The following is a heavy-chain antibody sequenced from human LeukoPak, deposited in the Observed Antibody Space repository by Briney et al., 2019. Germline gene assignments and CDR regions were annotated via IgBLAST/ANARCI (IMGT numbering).Heavy chain of an antibody. CDR3: ARGGSPPIAAAGPFPSDY. V-gene: IGHV4-59*08. J-gene: IGHJ4*02. Sequence: SETLSLTCTVSGGSISSYYWSWIRQPPGKGLECIGYIYYSGSTNYNPSLKSRVTISVDTSKNQFSLKLSSVTAADTAVYYCARGGSPPIAAAGPFPSDYWGQGTLVTVSS. CDR1: GGSISSYY. D-gene: IGHD6-13*01. CDR2: IYYSGST.